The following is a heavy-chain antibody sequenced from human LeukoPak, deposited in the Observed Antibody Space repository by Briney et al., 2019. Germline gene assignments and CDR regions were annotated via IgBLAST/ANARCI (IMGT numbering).Heavy chain of an antibody. CDR1: GFTFSSYE. Sequence: PGGSLRLSCAASGFTFSSYEMNWVRQAPGKGLEWDSYISSSGSTIYYADSVKGRFTISRDNAKNSLYLQMNSLRAEDTALYYCAKLDDFWNGYYSGYFDLWGRGTLVTVSS. V-gene: IGHV3-48*03. CDR2: ISSSGSTI. D-gene: IGHD3-3*01. J-gene: IGHJ2*01. CDR3: AKLDDFWNGYYSGYFDL.